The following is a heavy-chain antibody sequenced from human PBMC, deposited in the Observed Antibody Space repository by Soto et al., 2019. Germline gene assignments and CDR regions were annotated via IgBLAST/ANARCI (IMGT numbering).Heavy chain of an antibody. D-gene: IGHD6-13*01. CDR1: GGSISSSSYY. V-gene: IGHV4-39*01. CDR3: ARLGLGQQLFPFDY. J-gene: IGHJ4*02. CDR2: IYYSGST. Sequence: SETLSLTCTVSGGSISSSSYYWGWIRQPPGKGLEWIGSIYYSGSTYYNPSLKSRVTISVDTSKNQFSLKLSSVTAADTAVYYCARLGLGQQLFPFDYWGQGTLVTVSS.